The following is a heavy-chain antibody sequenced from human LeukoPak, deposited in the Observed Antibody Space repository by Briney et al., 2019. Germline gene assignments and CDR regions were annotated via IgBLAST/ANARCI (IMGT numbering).Heavy chain of an antibody. J-gene: IGHJ6*03. CDR3: ARGPTIFEVVTQGSAYYYMDV. D-gene: IGHD3-3*01. CDR1: GGTFSSYT. V-gene: IGHV1-69*05. CDR2: IIPIFGTA. Sequence: SVKVSCKASGGTFSSYTISWVRQAPGQGLEWMGGIIPIFGTANYAQKFQGRVMITTDESTSTAYMELSSLRSEDTAVYYCARGPTIFEVVTQGSAYYYMDVWGKGTTVTVSS.